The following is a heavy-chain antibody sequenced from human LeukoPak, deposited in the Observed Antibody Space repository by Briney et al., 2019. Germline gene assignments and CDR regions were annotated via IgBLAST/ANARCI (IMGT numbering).Heavy chain of an antibody. CDR2: IWYDGSNK. V-gene: IGHV3-33*08. CDR1: GFTFSSYS. J-gene: IGHJ6*02. D-gene: IGHD2-2*01. Sequence: GGSLRLSCAASGFTFSSYSMNWVRQAPGKGLEWVAVIWYDGSNKYYADSVKGRFTISRDNSKNTLYLQMNSLRAEDTAVYYCARDYQLLYYYYGMDVWGQGTTVTVSS. CDR3: ARDYQLLYYYYGMDV.